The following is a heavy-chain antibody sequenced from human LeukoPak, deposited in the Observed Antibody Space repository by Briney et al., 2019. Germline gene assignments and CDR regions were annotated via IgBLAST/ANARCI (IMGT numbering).Heavy chain of an antibody. CDR3: ARDSDYSGNGNGDWFDP. J-gene: IGHJ5*02. V-gene: IGHV1-18*04. Sequence: ASVNVSCKASGFRFSSFGVSWVRQAPGQGLEWMGWISTYFGVTHYAEKFEDRVTMTIDTSTTTAYMELRSLRYDGTAVYYCARDSDYSGNGNGDWFDPWGQGTVVTVSS. CDR2: ISTYFGVT. CDR1: GFRFSSFG. D-gene: IGHD4-11*01.